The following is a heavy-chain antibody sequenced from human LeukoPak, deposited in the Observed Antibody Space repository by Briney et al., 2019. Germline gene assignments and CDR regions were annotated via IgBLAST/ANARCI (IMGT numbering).Heavy chain of an antibody. D-gene: IGHD3-10*01. CDR1: GGSFSGYY. Sequence: SETLSLTCGVFGGSFSGYYWTWVRQAPGKGLEWIGEINESGTTNYNTSLNNRVTISVDTSKNQFSLKLTSLTAAHMAVFYCARALMTLVRGVPRTTWFDPWGQGTLVTVSS. V-gene: IGHV4-34*01. J-gene: IGHJ5*02. CDR3: ARALMTLVRGVPRTTWFDP. CDR2: INESGTT.